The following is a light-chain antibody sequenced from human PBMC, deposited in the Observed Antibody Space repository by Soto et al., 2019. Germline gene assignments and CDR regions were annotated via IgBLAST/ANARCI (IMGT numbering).Light chain of an antibody. CDR1: QGINTW. J-gene: IGKJ4*01. CDR2: SAS. Sequence: DIQMTQSPSSVSAFVGDRVTITCRASQGINTWLAWYQQKPGKAPKLLMYSASILHTGVSSRFTGGGSGTEFTLTINSLQPEDFATYYCQQSDTLTINFGGGTTVDIK. V-gene: IGKV1-12*01. CDR3: QQSDTLTIN.